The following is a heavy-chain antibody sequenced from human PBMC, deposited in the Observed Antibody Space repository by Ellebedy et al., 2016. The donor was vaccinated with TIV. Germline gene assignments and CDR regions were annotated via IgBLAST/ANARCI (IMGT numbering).Heavy chain of an antibody. J-gene: IGHJ2*01. CDR1: GGSISSNNW. CDR3: ARDGHNSTGYFDL. V-gene: IGHV4-4*02. D-gene: IGHD1-1*01. CDR2: IYPSGST. Sequence: MPSETLSLTFAISGGSISSNNWWSWVRQPPGKGLEWIGEIYPSGSTNYNPSLKSRLTISVDKSKNQFSVKLSSVTAADTAIYYCARDGHNSTGYFDLWGRGSLITVSS.